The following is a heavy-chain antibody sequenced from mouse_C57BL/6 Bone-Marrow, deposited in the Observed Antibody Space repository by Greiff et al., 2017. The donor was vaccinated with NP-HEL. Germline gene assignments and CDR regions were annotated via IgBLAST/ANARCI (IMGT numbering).Heavy chain of an antibody. CDR2: ISDGGSYT. J-gene: IGHJ4*01. V-gene: IGHV5-4*03. CDR3: ARGAPPMDY. CDR1: GFTFSSYA. Sequence: DVKLVESGGGLVKPGGSLKLSCAASGFTFSSYAMSWVRQTPEKRLEWVATISDGGSYTYYPDNVKGRFTISRDNAKNNLYLQMSHLKSEDTAMYYCARGAPPMDYWGQGTSVTVSS.